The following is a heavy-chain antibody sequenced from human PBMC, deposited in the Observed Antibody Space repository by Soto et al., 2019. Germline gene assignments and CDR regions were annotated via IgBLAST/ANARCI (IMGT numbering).Heavy chain of an antibody. CDR3: AHGSGWLFDY. J-gene: IGHJ4*02. Sequence: QITLKESGPTLVKPTQTLTLTCSFSGFSLSTSEVGVGWIRQPPGKGLEWLALIYWDDDKEYSPSLSSRLTITKDTSKNQVVLIMTNLDPTDTATYYCAHGSGWLFDYWGQGTLVTVSS. V-gene: IGHV2-5*02. D-gene: IGHD6-19*01. CDR1: GFSLSTSEVG. CDR2: IYWDDDK.